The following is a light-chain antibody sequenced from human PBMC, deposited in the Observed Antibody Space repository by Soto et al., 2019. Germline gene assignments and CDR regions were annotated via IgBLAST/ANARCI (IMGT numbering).Light chain of an antibody. V-gene: IGKV1-33*01. CDR2: DAF. CDR1: QDINSY. CDR3: QQYNSYSRT. Sequence: DIQMTQSPSSLSASVGDRVTITCQASQDINSYLSWYQQRPGKAPKLLIYDAFTLETGVPSRFSGSGSGTEFTLTISSLQPDDFATYYCQQYNSYSRTFGQGTKV. J-gene: IGKJ1*01.